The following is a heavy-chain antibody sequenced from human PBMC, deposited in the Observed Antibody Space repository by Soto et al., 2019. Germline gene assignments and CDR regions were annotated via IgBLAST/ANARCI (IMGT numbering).Heavy chain of an antibody. CDR1: GGSFSGYY. D-gene: IGHD2-8*01. J-gene: IGHJ6*03. Sequence: PSETLSLTCAVYGGSFSGYYWSWIRQPPGKGLEWIGEINHSGSTNYNPSLKSRVTISVDTSKNQFSLKLSSVTAADTAVYYCARLVMVYVEAYMDVWGKGTTVTVSS. CDR3: ARLVMVYVEAYMDV. V-gene: IGHV4-34*01. CDR2: INHSGST.